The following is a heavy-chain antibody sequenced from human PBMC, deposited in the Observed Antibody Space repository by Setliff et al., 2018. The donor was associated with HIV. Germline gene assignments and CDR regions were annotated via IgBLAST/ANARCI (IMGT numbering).Heavy chain of an antibody. Sequence: GESLKISCKGSGYSFTSYWIGWVRQMPGKGLEWMGIIYPGDSDTRYSPSFQGQVTISADKSISTAYPQWSSLKASDTAMYYCARGPHYYDSSGYFNYWGQGTLVTVSS. V-gene: IGHV5-51*01. CDR3: ARGPHYYDSSGYFNY. D-gene: IGHD3-22*01. J-gene: IGHJ4*02. CDR2: IYPGDSDT. CDR1: GYSFTSYW.